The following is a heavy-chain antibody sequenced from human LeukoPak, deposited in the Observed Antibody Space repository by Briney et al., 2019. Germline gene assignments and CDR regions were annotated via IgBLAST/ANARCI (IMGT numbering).Heavy chain of an antibody. J-gene: IGHJ4*02. CDR2: INPSGGST. Sequence: ASVKVSCKASGYTFTSYYMHWVRQAPGQGLEWMGIINPSGGSTSYAQKFQGRVTMTRDMSTSTVYMELSSLRSEDTAVYYCARAHISGSYYTSSDYWGQGTLVTVSS. CDR3: ARAHISGSYYTSSDY. D-gene: IGHD3-10*01. V-gene: IGHV1-46*01. CDR1: GYTFTSYY.